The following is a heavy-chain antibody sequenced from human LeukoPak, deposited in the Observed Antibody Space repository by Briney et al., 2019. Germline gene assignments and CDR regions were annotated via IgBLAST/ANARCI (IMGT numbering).Heavy chain of an antibody. J-gene: IGHJ4*01. Sequence: SETLSLTCTVSGGSISSYYWSWIRQPPGKGLEWIGYIYYSGSTNYNPSLKSRVTISVDTSKNQFSLKLSSVTAADTAVYYCAKINSGSYYRPVYHWGQGTLVTVSS. V-gene: IGHV4-59*01. CDR1: GGSISSYY. CDR2: IYYSGST. D-gene: IGHD1-26*01. CDR3: AKINSGSYYRPVYH.